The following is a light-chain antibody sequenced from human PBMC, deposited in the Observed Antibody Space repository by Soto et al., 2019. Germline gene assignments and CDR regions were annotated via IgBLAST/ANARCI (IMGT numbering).Light chain of an antibody. V-gene: IGKV3-15*01. J-gene: IGKJ5*01. CDR1: QSVRSN. CDR2: GAS. CDR3: QQYNNWPIT. Sequence: EIVMTQSPATLSVSPGERATLSCRASQSVRSNLAWYQQKHGQAPRFXIYGASTRETGIPARFSGSGSGTEFTLTISSLQSEDFAVYYCQQYNNWPITFGQGTRLEIK.